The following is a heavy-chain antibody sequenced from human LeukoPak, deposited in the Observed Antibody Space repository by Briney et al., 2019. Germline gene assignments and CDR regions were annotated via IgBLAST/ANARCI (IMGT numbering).Heavy chain of an antibody. CDR1: GFTFSSYG. V-gene: IGHV3-30*18. CDR2: ISYDGSNK. D-gene: IGHD1-26*01. J-gene: IGHJ4*02. Sequence: GGSLRLSWAASGFTFSSYGMHWVRQAPGKGLEWVAVISYDGSNKYYADSVKGRFTISRDNSKNTLYLQMNSLRAEDTAVYYCAKPQGGQPTGAVGASPFGYWGQGTLVTVSS. CDR3: AKPQGGQPTGAVGASPFGY.